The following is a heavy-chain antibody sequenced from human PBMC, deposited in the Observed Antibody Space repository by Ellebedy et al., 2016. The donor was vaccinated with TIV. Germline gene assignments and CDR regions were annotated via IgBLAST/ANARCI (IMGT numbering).Heavy chain of an antibody. D-gene: IGHD2-15*01. V-gene: IGHV1-69*06. Sequence: SVKVSXXASGGTFSSYAISWVRQAPGQGLEWMGGIIPIFGTANYAQKFQGRVTITADKSTSTAYMELSSLKSGDTAVYYWAREERGVAGGDYWGQGTLVTVSS. J-gene: IGHJ4*02. CDR1: GGTFSSYA. CDR2: IIPIFGTA. CDR3: AREERGVAGGDY.